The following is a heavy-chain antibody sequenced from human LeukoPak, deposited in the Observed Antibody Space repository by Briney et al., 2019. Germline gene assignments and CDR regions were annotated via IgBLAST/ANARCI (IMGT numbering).Heavy chain of an antibody. CDR2: INHSGST. V-gene: IGHV4-34*01. Sequence: SETLSLTCAVHGGSFSGYYWSWLRQPPGKGLEWIGEINHSGSTNYNPSLKSRVTISVDTSKNQFSLKLSSVTAADTAVYYCARGLAVTSTRGYFDYWGQGTLVTVSS. D-gene: IGHD4-17*01. J-gene: IGHJ4*02. CDR1: GGSFSGYY. CDR3: ARGLAVTSTRGYFDY.